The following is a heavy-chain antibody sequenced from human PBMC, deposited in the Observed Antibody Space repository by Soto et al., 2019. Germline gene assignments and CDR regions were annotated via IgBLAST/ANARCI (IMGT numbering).Heavy chain of an antibody. CDR3: AHGRMDTVLATEY. D-gene: IGHD5-18*01. Sequence: QITLKESGPTLLKPTQTLTLTCTFSGFSLSTNGVGVGCIRQPPGKALEWLALIYWDDDKRYSPSLKSRLTITKDTSTYHVVLKMTNKGPVDTATSYFAHGRMDTVLATEYWGQGIRVTFSS. V-gene: IGHV2-5*02. CDR1: GFSLSTNGVG. CDR2: IYWDDDK. J-gene: IGHJ4*02.